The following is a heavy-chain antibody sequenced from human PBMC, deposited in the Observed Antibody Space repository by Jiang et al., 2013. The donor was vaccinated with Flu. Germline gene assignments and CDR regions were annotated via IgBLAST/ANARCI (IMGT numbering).Heavy chain of an antibody. CDR2: GGST. V-gene: IGHV1-46*01. D-gene: IGHD1-26*01. Sequence: GGSTSYAQKFQGRVTMTRDTSTSTVYMELSSLRSEDTAVYYCARGYGGSPLPRFDPWGQGTLVTVSS. J-gene: IGHJ5*02. CDR3: ARGYGGSPLPRFDP.